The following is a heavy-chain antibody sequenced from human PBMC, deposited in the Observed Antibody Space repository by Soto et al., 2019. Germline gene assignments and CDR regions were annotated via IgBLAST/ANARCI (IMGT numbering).Heavy chain of an antibody. D-gene: IGHD6-13*01. V-gene: IGHV4-59*08. Sequence: KPSETLSLTCTVSGGSISSYYWSWIRQPPGKGLEWIGYIYYSGSTYYNPSLKSRVTISVDTSKNQFSLKLSSVTAADTAVYYCARLARGAAAFDYWGQGTLVTVSS. CDR1: GGSISSYY. J-gene: IGHJ4*02. CDR2: IYYSGST. CDR3: ARLARGAAAFDY.